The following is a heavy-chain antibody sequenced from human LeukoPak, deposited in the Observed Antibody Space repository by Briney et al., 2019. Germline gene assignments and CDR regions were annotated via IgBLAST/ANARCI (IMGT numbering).Heavy chain of an antibody. V-gene: IGHV3-23*01. D-gene: IGHD3-10*01. CDR2: ISGSGGTT. CDR3: ARDSDGSGSYHY. Sequence: GGSLRLSCAASGFTFSSYAMSWVRQAPGKGLEWVSAISGSGGTTYYADSVKGRFTISRDNSKNTLYLQMNSLRAEDTAVYYCARDSDGSGSYHYWGQGTLVTVSS. J-gene: IGHJ4*02. CDR1: GFTFSSYA.